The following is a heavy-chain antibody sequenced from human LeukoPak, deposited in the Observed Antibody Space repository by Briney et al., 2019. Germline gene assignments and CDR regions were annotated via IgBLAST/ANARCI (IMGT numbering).Heavy chain of an antibody. V-gene: IGHV3-21*04. CDR3: AKDRVSYSS. J-gene: IGHJ4*02. D-gene: IGHD3-22*01. CDR2: ISSSSSYI. CDR1: GFTFSSYS. Sequence: PGGSLRLSCAASGFTFSSYSMNWVRQAPGKGLEWVSSISSSSSYIYYADSVKGRFTISRDNSKNTLYLQMNSLRAEDTAVYYCAKDRVSYSSWGQGTLVTVSS.